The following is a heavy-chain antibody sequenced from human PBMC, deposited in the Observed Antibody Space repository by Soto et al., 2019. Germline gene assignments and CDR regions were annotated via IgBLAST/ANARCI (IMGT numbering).Heavy chain of an antibody. CDR1: GGYFSGYY. CDR3: EGRLDTRFAY. V-gene: IGHV4-34*01. J-gene: IGHJ4*02. Sequence: QVELHEWGAGLLKPWETLSLTCSVYGGYFSGYYWSWIRQPPGKGLEWIGDINHSGSTNYNPSLKSRVTISVDTYKYQSSLKLSSVTAPDTAVHYCEGRLDTRFAYWGQGTLVTVSS. D-gene: IGHD2-15*01. CDR2: INHSGST.